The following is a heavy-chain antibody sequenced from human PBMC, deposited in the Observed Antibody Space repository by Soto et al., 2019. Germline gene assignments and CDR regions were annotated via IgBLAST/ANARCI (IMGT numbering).Heavy chain of an antibody. D-gene: IGHD1-26*01. Sequence: QVQLQQWGAGLLKPSETLSLTCAVYGGSFSAHYWTWIRQPPGRGLQWIGDINHSASTNYNPSLKSRVTISVDTSRNQFSLKLNSVTAADTAVYYCARAASYSGTYYNAFDFWGQGTMVTVSS. CDR3: ARAASYSGTYYNAFDF. J-gene: IGHJ3*01. V-gene: IGHV4-34*01. CDR1: GGSFSAHY. CDR2: INHSAST.